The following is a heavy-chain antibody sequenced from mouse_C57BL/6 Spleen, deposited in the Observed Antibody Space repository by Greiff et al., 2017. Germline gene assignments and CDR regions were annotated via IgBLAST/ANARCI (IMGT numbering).Heavy chain of an antibody. CDR3: ARGGIPHYAMDY. CDR2: IDPSDSET. Sequence: QVQLQQPGAELVRPGSSVKLSCKASGYTFTSYWMHWVKQRPIQGLEWIGNIDPSDSETHYNQKFKDKATLTVDKSSSTAYMQLSSLTSADSAVYYGARGGIPHYAMDYWGQGTSVTVSS. CDR1: GYTFTSYW. V-gene: IGHV1-52*01. J-gene: IGHJ4*01.